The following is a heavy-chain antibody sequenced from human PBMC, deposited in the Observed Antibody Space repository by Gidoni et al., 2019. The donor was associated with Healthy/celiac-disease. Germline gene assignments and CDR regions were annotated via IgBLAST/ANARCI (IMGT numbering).Heavy chain of an antibody. CDR3: ARGSYDFWSGYFVRAFDI. J-gene: IGHJ3*02. CDR2: IYHSGST. CDR1: GGSISSRNG. Sequence: QVQLQESGPGLVRPAGTLSPTGAVNGGSISSRNGWSWGRQPPGKGLGWIGAIYHSGSTNYNPSLQSRVTISVDKSKNQFSLKLSSVTAADTAVYYCARGSYDFWSGYFVRAFDIWGQGTMVTVSS. D-gene: IGHD3-3*01. V-gene: IGHV4-4*02.